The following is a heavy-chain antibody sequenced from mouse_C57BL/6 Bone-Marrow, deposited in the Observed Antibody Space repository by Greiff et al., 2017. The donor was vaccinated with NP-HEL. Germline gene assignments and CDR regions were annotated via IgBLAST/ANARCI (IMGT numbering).Heavy chain of an antibody. Sequence: VQLQQSVAELVRPGASVKLSCTASGFNIQNTYMHWVKQRPEQGLEWIGRIDPANGNTKYAPQFQGKATITADTSSNTAYLQLSSLTSEDTAIYYCARDGYYPDYWGQGTTLTVSS. CDR1: GFNIQNTY. CDR2: IDPANGNT. V-gene: IGHV14-3*01. J-gene: IGHJ2*01. CDR3: ARDGYYPDY. D-gene: IGHD2-3*01.